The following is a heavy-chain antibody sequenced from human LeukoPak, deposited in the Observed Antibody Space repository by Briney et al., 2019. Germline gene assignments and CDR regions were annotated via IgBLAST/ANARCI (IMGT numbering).Heavy chain of an antibody. J-gene: IGHJ4*02. CDR3: ARGSGDTSRY. CDR2: IIPILGIA. V-gene: IGHV1-69*04. Sequence: AASVKVSCKASGYTFSSFGITWVRQAPGQGLEWMGRIIPILGIANYAQKFQGRVTITADKSTSTAYMELSSLRSEDTAVYYCARGSGDTSRYWGQGTLVTVSS. CDR1: GYTFSSFG. D-gene: IGHD2-15*01.